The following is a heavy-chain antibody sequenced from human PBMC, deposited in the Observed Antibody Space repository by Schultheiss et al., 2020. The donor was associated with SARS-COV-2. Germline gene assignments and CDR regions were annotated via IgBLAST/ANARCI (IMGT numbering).Heavy chain of an antibody. Sequence: GGSLRLSCAASGFTFSSYSMNWVRQAPGKGLEWVSYISSSSSYIYYADSVKGRFTISRDNAKNSLYLQMNSLRAEDTAVYYCARVGRDCSHGVCYNAEYFQYWGQGTLVTVSS. CDR1: GFTFSSYS. CDR3: ARVGRDCSHGVCYNAEYFQY. V-gene: IGHV3-21*05. CDR2: ISSSSSYI. D-gene: IGHD2-8*01. J-gene: IGHJ1*01.